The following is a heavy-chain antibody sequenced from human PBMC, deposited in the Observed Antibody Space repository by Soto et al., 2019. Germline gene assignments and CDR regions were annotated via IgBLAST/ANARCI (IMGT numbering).Heavy chain of an antibody. CDR1: GFTFSSYA. CDR3: ARDPTFGGPAVYYYGIDV. CDR2: ISYDGSNK. J-gene: IGHJ6*02. V-gene: IGHV3-30-3*01. D-gene: IGHD3-16*01. Sequence: QVQLVESGGGVVQPGRSLRLSCAASGFTFSSYAMHWVRQAPGKGLEWVAVISYDGSNKYYADSVKGRFTISRDNSKNTLYLQMNRLRADDTAVYYCARDPTFGGPAVYYYGIDVWGQGTTVTVSS.